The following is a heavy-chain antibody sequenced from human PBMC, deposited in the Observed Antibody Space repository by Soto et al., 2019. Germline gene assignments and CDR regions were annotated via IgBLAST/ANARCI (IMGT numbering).Heavy chain of an antibody. D-gene: IGHD3-3*01. CDR2: ISYDGSNI. CDR1: VFAFSSYG. CDR3: ARPGRNFWSGRYYFDY. Sequence: QVQLVESGGGVVQPGRSLRLSCAASVFAFSSYGMHWVRQAPGRGLEWVAVISYDGSNIYYADSVKGRFTISRDNSKPTLFLQMNSLRAEDTAVYYCARPGRNFWSGRYYFDYWGQGTLVTVSS. V-gene: IGHV3-30*03. J-gene: IGHJ4*02.